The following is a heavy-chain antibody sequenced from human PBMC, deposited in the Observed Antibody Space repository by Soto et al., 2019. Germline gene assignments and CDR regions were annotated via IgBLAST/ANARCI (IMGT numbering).Heavy chain of an antibody. J-gene: IGHJ5*01. Sequence: QVQLQESGPGLVKPSQTLSLTCTVSGGSISSGEYYWSWIRQPPGKGLEWIGYIYNSGSTYYNPSLKSRVSISVDTSKHPFSLKLRSVTAADTAVYYCASSWGGYHHDSWGQGTLVTVSS. V-gene: IGHV4-30-4*01. CDR1: GGSISSGEYY. CDR2: IYNSGST. CDR3: ASSWGGYHHDS. D-gene: IGHD3-3*01.